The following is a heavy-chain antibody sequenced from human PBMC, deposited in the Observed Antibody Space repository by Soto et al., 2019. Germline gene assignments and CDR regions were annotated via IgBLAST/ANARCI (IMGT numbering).Heavy chain of an antibody. CDR1: GGSFSGYY. V-gene: IGHV4-34*01. Sequence: SETLSLTCAVYGGSFSGYYWSWIRQPPGKGLEWIGEINHSGSTNYNPSLKSRVTISVDTSKNQFSLKLSSVTAADTAVYYCARGRSMGMGYYYYGMDVWGQGTTVTVSS. J-gene: IGHJ6*02. CDR3: ARGRSMGMGYYYYGMDV. CDR2: INHSGST. D-gene: IGHD3-10*01.